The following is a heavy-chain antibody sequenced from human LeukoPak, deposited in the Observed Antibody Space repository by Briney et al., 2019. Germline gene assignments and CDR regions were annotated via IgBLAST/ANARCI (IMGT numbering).Heavy chain of an antibody. CDR2: ISDGGRS. Sequence: SETLSLTCTVSGVSINSSYWSWIRQPPGRALEWIGYISDGGRSNSKSSLQSRVTMSADTSKNQFSLKLQSVTASDTAVYYCARPQWNIPKLFWYFDLWGPGALVTVFS. D-gene: IGHD1/OR15-1a*01. CDR1: GVSINSSY. J-gene: IGHJ2*01. V-gene: IGHV4-59*01. CDR3: ARPQWNIPKLFWYFDL.